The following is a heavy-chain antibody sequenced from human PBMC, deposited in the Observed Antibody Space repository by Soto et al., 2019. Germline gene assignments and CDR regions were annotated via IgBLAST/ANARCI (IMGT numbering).Heavy chain of an antibody. CDR3: ARAADFWSAAFDY. CDR2: ISTTGSYT. V-gene: IGHV3-11*06. CDR1: GFTFSDYY. D-gene: IGHD3-3*01. J-gene: IGHJ4*02. Sequence: PGGSLRLSCAASGFTFSDYYMTWIRQAPGKGLEWVSFISTTGSYTNYADSVKGRFTISRDNTKNSLFLQMNSLRAEDTAVYHCARAADFWSAAFDYWGQGALVTVSS.